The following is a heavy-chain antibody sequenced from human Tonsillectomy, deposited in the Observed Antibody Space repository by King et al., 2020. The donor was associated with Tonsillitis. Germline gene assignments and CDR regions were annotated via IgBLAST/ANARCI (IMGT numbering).Heavy chain of an antibody. Sequence: VQLVESGGDLIQPGGSLRLSCAASGFTFSNYAMSWVRQAPGKGLVWVSGISGSGGDTYYADSVKGRFTISRDNSKSTLYLQMNSLRTEDTAVYYCASDLREQYSSYYNLDDWGEGTAVTVSS. D-gene: IGHD1/OR15-1a*01. CDR3: ASDLREQYSSYYNLDD. CDR1: GFTFSNYA. V-gene: IGHV3-23*04. CDR2: ISGSGGDT. J-gene: IGHJ6*04.